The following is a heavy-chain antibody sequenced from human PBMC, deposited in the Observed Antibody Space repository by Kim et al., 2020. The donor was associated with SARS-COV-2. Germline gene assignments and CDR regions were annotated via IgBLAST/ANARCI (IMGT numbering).Heavy chain of an antibody. V-gene: IGHV6-1*01. D-gene: IGHD1-1*01. CDR3: ARDRQRAGTGVDS. J-gene: IGHJ4*02. Sequence: ALARKGRITIHHDTFKNQFSLQLNSMTAEDTAVYYCARDRQRAGTGVDSWGQGTLVTVSS.